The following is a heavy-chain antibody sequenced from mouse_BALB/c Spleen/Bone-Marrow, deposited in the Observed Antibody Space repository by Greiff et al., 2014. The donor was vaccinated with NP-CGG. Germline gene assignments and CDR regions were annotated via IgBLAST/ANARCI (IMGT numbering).Heavy chain of an antibody. CDR2: INPNNGGT. D-gene: IGHD1-2*01. J-gene: IGHJ2*01. Sequence: VQLQESGAELVKPGTSVKLSCKASGYTFTSHYIYWVKQRPGQGLKWIGEINPNNGGTNFNEKFKSKATLTVDKSSSTAYMQLTDLSSEYSAIYYYTRLSLLRGYFDYWGQGTTLTVSS. V-gene: IGHV1-53*01. CDR1: GYTFTSHY. CDR3: TRLSLLRGYFDY.